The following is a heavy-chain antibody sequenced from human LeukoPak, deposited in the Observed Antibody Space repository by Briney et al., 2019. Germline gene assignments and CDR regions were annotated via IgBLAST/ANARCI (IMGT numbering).Heavy chain of an antibody. CDR2: MNPNSGNT. J-gene: IGHJ6*02. Sequence: EASVKVSCKASGYTFTSYDINWVRQATGQGLEWMGWMNPNSGNTGYAQKFQGRVTMTGNTSISTAYMELSSLRSEDTAVYYCARVGHSSRRAPYYYYGMDVWGQGTTVTVSS. CDR1: GYTFTSYD. CDR3: ARVGHSSRRAPYYYYGMDV. D-gene: IGHD6-13*01. V-gene: IGHV1-8*01.